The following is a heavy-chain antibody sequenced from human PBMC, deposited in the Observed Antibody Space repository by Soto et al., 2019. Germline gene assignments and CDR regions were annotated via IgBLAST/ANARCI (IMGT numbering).Heavy chain of an antibody. J-gene: IGHJ5*02. D-gene: IGHD6-13*01. V-gene: IGHV1-18*04. CDR3: ARVGRSSSSFTNWLDP. Sequence: QVQLVQSGAEVKKPGASVKVSCKASGYTFTSYGISWVRQAPGQGLEWMGWISAYNGNTNYAQKLQGRVTMTTDTYTSTAYMELRSLTSDDTAVYYCARVGRSSSSFTNWLDPWGQGTLVTVSS. CDR1: GYTFTSYG. CDR2: ISAYNGNT.